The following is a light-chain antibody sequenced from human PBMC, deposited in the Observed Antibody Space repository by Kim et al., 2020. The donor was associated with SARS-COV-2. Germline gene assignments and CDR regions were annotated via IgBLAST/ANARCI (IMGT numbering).Light chain of an antibody. Sequence: ASVGDRVTITCRASQSISSWLAWYQQKPGKAPKLLIYKASSLESGAPSRFSGSRSGTVFTLTISSLQPDDFATYYCQQYNSYAYTFGQGTKLEI. CDR2: KAS. CDR3: QQYNSYAYT. V-gene: IGKV1-5*03. CDR1: QSISSW. J-gene: IGKJ2*01.